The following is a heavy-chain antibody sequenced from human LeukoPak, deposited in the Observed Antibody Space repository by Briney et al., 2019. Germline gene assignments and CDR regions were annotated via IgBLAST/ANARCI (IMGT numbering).Heavy chain of an antibody. Sequence: GASVKVSCKASGGTFISYATSWVRQAPGQGLEWMGRIIPILGLTNYAQKFQGRVTITADKSTSAAYMELSSLRSEDTAVYYCARDPIVGATRSSIDYWGQGTLVTVSS. CDR1: GGTFISYA. V-gene: IGHV1-69*04. CDR3: ARDPIVGATRSSIDY. D-gene: IGHD1-26*01. CDR2: IIPILGLT. J-gene: IGHJ4*02.